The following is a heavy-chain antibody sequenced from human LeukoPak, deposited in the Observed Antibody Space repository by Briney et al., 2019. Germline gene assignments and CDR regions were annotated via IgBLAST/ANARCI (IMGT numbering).Heavy chain of an antibody. Sequence: GGSLRLSCAVSGITLSNYGMSWVRQAPGKGLEWVAGISDSGGRTNYADSVKGRFTISRDNPKNTLYLQMNSLRAEDTAVYYCARDRSRQRGYSGNNWFDPWGQGTLVTVSS. V-gene: IGHV3-23*01. CDR2: ISDSGGRT. D-gene: IGHD5-12*01. J-gene: IGHJ5*02. CDR3: ARDRSRQRGYSGNNWFDP. CDR1: GITLSNYG.